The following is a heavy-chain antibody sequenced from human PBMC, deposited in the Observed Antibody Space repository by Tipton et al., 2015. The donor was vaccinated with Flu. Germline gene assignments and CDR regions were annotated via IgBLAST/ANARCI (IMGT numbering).Heavy chain of an antibody. CDR3: ARNLGGGAFDI. D-gene: IGHD3-10*01. CDR2: IYYSGTT. Sequence: TLSLTCTVSGGSISTSNYYWDWTRQPPGKGLEWIGNIYYSGTTSYNPSLQSRVTISIYTSNNQFSLKLSSVTAADTAVYYCARNLGGGAFDIWGQGTMVTVSS. CDR1: GGSISTSNYY. V-gene: IGHV4-39*07. J-gene: IGHJ3*02.